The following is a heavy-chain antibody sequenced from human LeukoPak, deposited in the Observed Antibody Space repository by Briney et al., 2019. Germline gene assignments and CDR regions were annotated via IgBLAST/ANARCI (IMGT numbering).Heavy chain of an antibody. CDR2: INPNSGGT. CDR3: ARASHYYDSSGYYVFDY. CDR1: GYTFTGYY. V-gene: IGHV1-2*02. D-gene: IGHD3-22*01. Sequence: ASVKVSCKASGYTFTGYYMHWVRQAPGQGLEWMGWINPNSGGTNYAQKFQGRVTMTRDTSISTAYMELSRLRSDDTAVYYCARASHYYDSSGYYVFDYWGQGTLATVSS. J-gene: IGHJ4*02.